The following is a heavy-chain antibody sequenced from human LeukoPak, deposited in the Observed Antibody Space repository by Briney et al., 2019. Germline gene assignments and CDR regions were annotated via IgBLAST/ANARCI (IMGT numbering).Heavy chain of an antibody. V-gene: IGHV3-30*18. CDR2: ISYDGSNK. CDR1: GFTFSRYG. J-gene: IGHJ5*02. Sequence: GGSLRLSCAASGFTFSRYGMHWVRQAPGKGLEWVAVISYDGSNKYYADPVKGRFTISRDNSKNTLYLQMNSLRAEDTAVYYCAKDHCSSTSCYRSTSGIDPWGQGTLVTVSS. D-gene: IGHD2-2*02. CDR3: AKDHCSSTSCYRSTSGIDP.